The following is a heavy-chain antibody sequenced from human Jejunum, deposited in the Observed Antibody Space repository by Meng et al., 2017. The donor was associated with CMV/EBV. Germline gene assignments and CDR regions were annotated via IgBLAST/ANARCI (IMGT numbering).Heavy chain of an antibody. V-gene: IGHV3-21*01. CDR3: ARTRSGYVY. Sequence: LSGAASGFTVSHYEMNWVRQAPGKGLEWVSTITGSATYIYYADSVKGRFTISRDNVKDSVYLQMNSLRADDTAVYYCARTRSGYVYWGQGTLVTVSS. D-gene: IGHD1-1*01. J-gene: IGHJ4*02. CDR1: GFTVSHYE. CDR2: ITGSATYI.